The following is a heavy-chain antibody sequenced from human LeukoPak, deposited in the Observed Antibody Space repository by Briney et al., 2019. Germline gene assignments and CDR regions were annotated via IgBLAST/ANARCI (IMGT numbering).Heavy chain of an antibody. D-gene: IGHD6-6*01. CDR1: GGSISSSTYY. Sequence: SETLSLTCTVSGGSISSSTYYWGWLRQPPGRELEWIGNIYYSGSTYYNPSLRSRVTISVDTSKNQFSLKLSSVTAADTAVYYCASISASGYYYYMDVWGKGTTVTVSS. CDR3: ASISASGYYYYMDV. J-gene: IGHJ6*03. V-gene: IGHV4-39*07. CDR2: IYYSGST.